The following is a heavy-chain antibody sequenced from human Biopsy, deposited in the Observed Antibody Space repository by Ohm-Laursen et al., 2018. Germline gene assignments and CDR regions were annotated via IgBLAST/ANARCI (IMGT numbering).Heavy chain of an antibody. CDR3: AHSSTITTWNY. J-gene: IGHJ4*02. D-gene: IGHD3-22*01. CDR2: VYWDDDK. Sequence: TQTLTLTFTFSGFSLNTSKEGVGWIRQPPGKALEWLALVYWDDDKRYSPSLKNRLTITKDTSKNQVVLTMTNMDPVDTATYYCAHSSTITTWNYWGQGTLVTVSS. CDR1: GFSLNTSKEG. V-gene: IGHV2-5*02.